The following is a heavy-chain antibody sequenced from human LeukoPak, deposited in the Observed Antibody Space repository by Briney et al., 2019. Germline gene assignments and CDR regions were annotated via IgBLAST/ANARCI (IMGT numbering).Heavy chain of an antibody. CDR3: ARDDSSGLDY. CDR2: IIPIPGIA. Sequence: SVKVSCKASGGTFSSYAISWVRQAPGQGLEWMGRIIPIPGIANYAQKFQGRVTITADKSTSTAYMELSSLRSEDTAVYYCARDDSSGLDYWGQGTLVTVSS. V-gene: IGHV1-69*04. D-gene: IGHD3-22*01. CDR1: GGTFSSYA. J-gene: IGHJ4*02.